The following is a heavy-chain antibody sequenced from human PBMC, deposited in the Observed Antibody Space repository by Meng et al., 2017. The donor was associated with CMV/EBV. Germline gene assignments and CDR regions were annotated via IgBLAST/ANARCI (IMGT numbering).Heavy chain of an antibody. CDR1: GYSISSGYY. D-gene: IGHD1-26*01. J-gene: IGHJ4*02. V-gene: IGHV4-38-2*02. CDR3: ARVGGSLPDY. Sequence: SETLSLTCTVSGYSISSGYYWGWIRQPPGKELEWIGSIHHSGNTYYNPSLKSRVTISIDTSKNQFSLKLSSVTAADTAVYYCARVGGSLPDYWGQGTLVTVSS. CDR2: IHHSGNT.